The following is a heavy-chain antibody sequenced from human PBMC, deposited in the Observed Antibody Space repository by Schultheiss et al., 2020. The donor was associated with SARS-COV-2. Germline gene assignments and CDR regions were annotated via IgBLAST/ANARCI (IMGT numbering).Heavy chain of an antibody. CDR3: AKVTTSRAAQWLVLPGPYFDY. V-gene: IGHV1-69*04. CDR2: IIPILGIA. D-gene: IGHD6-19*01. J-gene: IGHJ4*02. Sequence: SVKVSCKASGGTFSSYAISWVRQAPGQGLEWMGRIIPILGIANYAQKFQGRVTITADKSTSTAYMELSSLRSEDTAVYYCAKVTTSRAAQWLVLPGPYFDYWGQGTLVTVSS. CDR1: GGTFSSYA.